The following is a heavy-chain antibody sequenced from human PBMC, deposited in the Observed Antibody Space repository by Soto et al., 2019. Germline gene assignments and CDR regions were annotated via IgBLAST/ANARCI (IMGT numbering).Heavy chain of an antibody. CDR3: ARGIAVAGARWFDP. Sequence: GGSLRLSCAASGFTFSSYAMHWVRQAPGKGLEWVAVISYDGSNKYYADSVKGRFTISRDNSKNTLYLQMNSLRAEDTAVYYCARGIAVAGARWFDPWGQGTLVIVSS. CDR2: ISYDGSNK. D-gene: IGHD6-19*01. V-gene: IGHV3-30-3*01. J-gene: IGHJ5*02. CDR1: GFTFSSYA.